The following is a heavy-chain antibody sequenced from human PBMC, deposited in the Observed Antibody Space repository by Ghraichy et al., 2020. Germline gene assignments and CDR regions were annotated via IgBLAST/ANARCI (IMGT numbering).Heavy chain of an antibody. V-gene: IGHV3-23*01. CDR1: GFTFSSYA. Sequence: GGYLRLSCAASGFTFSSYAMTWVRQAPGKGLDWVSAISGSAGSAHYADSVKGRFTISRDNSENTLYLQMNSLRPEDTAIYYCAKDMRYSSSWYRGFDYWGPGTLVTVSS. CDR3: AKDMRYSSSWYRGFDY. D-gene: IGHD6-13*01. CDR2: ISGSAGSA. J-gene: IGHJ4*02.